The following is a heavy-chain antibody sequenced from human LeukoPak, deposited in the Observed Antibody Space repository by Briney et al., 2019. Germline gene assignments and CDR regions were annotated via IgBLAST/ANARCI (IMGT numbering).Heavy chain of an antibody. CDR2: ITIDGSST. CDR3: TRDRFYAMDA. J-gene: IGHJ6*02. CDR1: GVTSRNSW. V-gene: IGHV3-74*03. Sequence: PGGSLRLSCAASGVTSRNSWMHWVRQAPGKGLVWVSRITIDGSSTTYADSVKGRFTISRDSAKNTLYLQMNSLRAEDTAVYYCTRDRFYAMDAWGQGTTVTVSS.